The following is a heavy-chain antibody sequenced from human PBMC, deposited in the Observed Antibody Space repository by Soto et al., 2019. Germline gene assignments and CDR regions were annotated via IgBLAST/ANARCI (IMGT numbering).Heavy chain of an antibody. V-gene: IGHV4-4*02. CDR1: GGSISSSNW. CDR2: IYHSGST. J-gene: IGHJ4*02. Sequence: SETLSLTCAVSGGSISSSNWWSWVRQPPGKGLEWIGEIYHSGSTNYNPSLKSRVTISVDKSKNQFSLKLSSVTAADTAVYYCARGGGEGYCTNGVCYTYYFDYWGQGTLVTVSS. D-gene: IGHD2-8*01. CDR3: ARGGGEGYCTNGVCYTYYFDY.